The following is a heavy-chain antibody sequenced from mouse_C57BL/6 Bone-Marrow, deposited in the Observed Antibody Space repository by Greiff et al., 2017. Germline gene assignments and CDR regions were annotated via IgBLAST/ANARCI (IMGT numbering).Heavy chain of an antibody. V-gene: IGHV1-64*01. J-gene: IGHJ4*01. CDR1: GYTFTSYW. CDR2: IHPNSGST. Sequence: QVQLQQPGAELVMPGASVKLSCKASGYTFTSYWMHWVKQRPGQGLEWIGMIHPNSGSTNYNEKFKSKATLTVDKSSSTAYMQLSSLTSEDSAVYYCARRITTGGMDYWGQGTSVTVSS. CDR3: ARRITTGGMDY. D-gene: IGHD1-1*01.